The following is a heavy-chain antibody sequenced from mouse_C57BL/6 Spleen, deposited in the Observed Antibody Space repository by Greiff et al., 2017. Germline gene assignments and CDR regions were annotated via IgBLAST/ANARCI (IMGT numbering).Heavy chain of an antibody. CDR1: GYAFSNYW. J-gene: IGHJ2*01. D-gene: IGHD2-2*01. V-gene: IGHV1-82*01. CDR3: ATGYAEYFDG. Sequence: VQLQQSGPELVKPGASVKISCKASGYAFSNYWMNWVKQRPGKGLEWIGRIYPDDGNTNYNGKFKGKATLTVDKSSSTAYMQLSSLTSEDSAVYVYATGYAEYFDGWGQGATLTVSS. CDR2: IYPDDGNT.